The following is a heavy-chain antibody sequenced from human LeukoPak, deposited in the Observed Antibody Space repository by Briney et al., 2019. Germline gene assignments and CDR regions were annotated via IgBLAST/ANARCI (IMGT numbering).Heavy chain of an antibody. Sequence: SETLSLTCTVSGGSISSYYWSWIRQPAGKGLEWIGEINHSGSTNYNPSLKSRVTISVDTSTNQFSLKLSSVTAADTAVYYCARGPSSSWWYGISNWFDPWGQGTLVTVSS. D-gene: IGHD6-13*01. CDR1: GGSISSYY. V-gene: IGHV4-34*01. CDR2: INHSGST. J-gene: IGHJ5*02. CDR3: ARGPSSSWWYGISNWFDP.